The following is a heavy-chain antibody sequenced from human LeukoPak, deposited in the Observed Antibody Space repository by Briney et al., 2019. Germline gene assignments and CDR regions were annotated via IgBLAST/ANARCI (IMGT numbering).Heavy chain of an antibody. J-gene: IGHJ5*02. CDR3: ASQPKSWGRSYYYDSSGYWFDP. CDR1: GGSISSGSYY. V-gene: IGHV4-61*02. CDR2: IYTSGST. Sequence: PSETLSLTCTVSGGSISSGSYYWSWIRQPAGKGLEWIGRIYTSGSTNYNPSLKSRVTISVDTSKNQFSLKLSSVTAADTAVYYCASQPKSWGRSYYYDSSGYWFDPWGQGTLVTVSS. D-gene: IGHD3-22*01.